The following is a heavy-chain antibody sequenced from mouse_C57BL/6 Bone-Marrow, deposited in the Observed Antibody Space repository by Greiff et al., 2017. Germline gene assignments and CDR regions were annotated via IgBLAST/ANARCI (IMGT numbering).Heavy chain of an antibody. CDR2: IDPEDGET. J-gene: IGHJ1*03. Sequence: VQLKESGAELVKPGASVKLSCTASGFNINDYYMHWVKQRTEQGLEWIGWIDPEDGETKYAPKFQGKATITADPSSNTAYLQLSSQTSEDTAVYYCARSETRVVARVPRWYFYVWGTGTTVTVSS. CDR3: ARSETRVVARVPRWYFYV. V-gene: IGHV14-2*01. D-gene: IGHD1-1*01. CDR1: GFNINDYY.